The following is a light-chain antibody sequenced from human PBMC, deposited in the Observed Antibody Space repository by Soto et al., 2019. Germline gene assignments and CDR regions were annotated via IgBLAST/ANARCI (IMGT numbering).Light chain of an antibody. CDR1: QGISNY. CDR2: AAS. Sequence: DIQITQSPSSLSASVGDRVTITCRASQGISNYLAWYQQKPEKVPKLLIYAASTLQSGVPSRFSGSGSGTDFTLTISGLQPEDVATYYCQKYNSAPRTFGPGTKLDIK. CDR3: QKYNSAPRT. J-gene: IGKJ3*01. V-gene: IGKV1-27*01.